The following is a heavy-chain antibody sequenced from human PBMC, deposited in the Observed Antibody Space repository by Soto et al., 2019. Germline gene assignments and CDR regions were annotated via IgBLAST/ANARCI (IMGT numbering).Heavy chain of an antibody. V-gene: IGHV3-11*01. J-gene: IGHJ6*02. CDR1: GFTLSDYH. Sequence: GGSLRLSCAASGFTLSDYHMSWIRQAPGKGLEWVSYIKRGVSPVYYAESVKGRFTISRDNTKNSLYLQMSSLGAEDTAVYYCARRTARDTGHAIDVWGQGITVTVSS. CDR3: ARRTARDTGHAIDV. D-gene: IGHD4-17*01. CDR2: IKRGVSPV.